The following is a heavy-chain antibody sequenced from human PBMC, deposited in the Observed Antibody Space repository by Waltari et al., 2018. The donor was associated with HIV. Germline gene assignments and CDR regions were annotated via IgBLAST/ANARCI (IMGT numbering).Heavy chain of an antibody. D-gene: IGHD6-19*01. CDR2: IRLKANGGAT. J-gene: IGHJ4*02. Sequence: DVQVVESGGGLVKPGRSLRISCTGSGFTFGDAGVSWFSLAPGKGLEWVGFIRLKANGGATQYGASVKGRFTISREDSKSVAYLQMNSLEIEDTAVYFCARGGVAVPGIHYWGQGTLVIVSS. CDR3: ARGGVAVPGIHY. V-gene: IGHV3-49*05. CDR1: GFTFGDAG.